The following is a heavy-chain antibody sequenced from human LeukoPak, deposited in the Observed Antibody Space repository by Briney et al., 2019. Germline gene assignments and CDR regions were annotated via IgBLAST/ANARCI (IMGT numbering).Heavy chain of an antibody. J-gene: IGHJ6*02. Sequence: SETLSLTCTVSGGSISSYYWSWIRQPPGKGLEWIGYIYYSGSTNYNPSLKSRVTISVDTSKNQFSLKLSSVTAADTAVYYCARAAELLPYYYYYGMDVWGQGTTVTVSS. CDR1: GGSISSYY. CDR2: IYYSGST. CDR3: ARAAELLPYYYYYGMDV. V-gene: IGHV4-59*01. D-gene: IGHD1-26*01.